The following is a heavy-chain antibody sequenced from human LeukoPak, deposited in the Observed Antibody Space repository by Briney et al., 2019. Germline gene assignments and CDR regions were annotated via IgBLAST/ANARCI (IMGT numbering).Heavy chain of an antibody. J-gene: IGHJ5*02. V-gene: IGHV3-23*01. CDR3: ASSYSSSWYAWFDP. Sequence: GGSLRLSCVASGFTFSSYAMSWVRQAPGKGVEWVSAISGSGCSTYYADSVKGRFTISRDNSKNTLYLQMNSLRAEDTAVYYCASSYSSSWYAWFDPWGQGTLVTVSS. CDR1: GFTFSSYA. D-gene: IGHD6-13*01. CDR2: ISGSGCST.